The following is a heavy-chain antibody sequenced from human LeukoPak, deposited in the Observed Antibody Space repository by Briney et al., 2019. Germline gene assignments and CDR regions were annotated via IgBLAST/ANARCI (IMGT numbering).Heavy chain of an antibody. V-gene: IGHV3-23*01. CDR1: GFTFSSYA. Sequence: GESLRLSCAASGFTFSSYAMSWVRQAPGKGLEWVSAISGSGGSTYYADSVKGRCTISRDNSKNTLYLQMNSLRAEDTAVYYCAKDRRGGGYNWLDYFDYWGQGTLVTVSS. CDR3: AKDRRGGGYNWLDYFDY. J-gene: IGHJ4*02. CDR2: ISGSGGST. D-gene: IGHD5-24*01.